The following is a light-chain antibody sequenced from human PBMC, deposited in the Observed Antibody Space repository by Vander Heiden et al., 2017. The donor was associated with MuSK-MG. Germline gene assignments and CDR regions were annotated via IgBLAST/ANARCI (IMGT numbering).Light chain of an antibody. J-gene: IGLJ1*01. CDR1: SSDIGYYDL. V-gene: IGLV2-14*02. CDR2: EVT. Sequence: QSALTQPASVSGSPGQSITISCTGTSSDIGYYDLVSWYQQHPGKAPNLIISEVTNRPSGVSDRFSGSKSGNTASLTISGLQADDEADYYCSSFTSSTTPFVFGTGTQVTVL. CDR3: SSFTSSTTPFV.